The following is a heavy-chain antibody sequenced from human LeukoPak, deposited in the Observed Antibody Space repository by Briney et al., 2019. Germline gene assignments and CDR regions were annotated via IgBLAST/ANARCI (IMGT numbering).Heavy chain of an antibody. D-gene: IGHD6-13*01. J-gene: IGHJ3*02. CDR2: IIPIFGTA. CDR3: ATKQLVPAFDI. V-gene: IGHV1-69*13. Sequence: GASVKVSCKASGGTFSSYAISWVRQAPGQGLEWMGGIIPIFGTANYAQKFQGRVTITADESTSTAYMELSSLRSEDTAVYYCATKQLVPAFDIWGQGTMVTVSS. CDR1: GGTFSSYA.